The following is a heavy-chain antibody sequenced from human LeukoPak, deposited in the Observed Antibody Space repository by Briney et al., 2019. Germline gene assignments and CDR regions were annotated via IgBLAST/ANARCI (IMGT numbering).Heavy chain of an antibody. D-gene: IGHD2-15*01. V-gene: IGHV1-2*02. Sequence: ASVKVSCKASGYTSTGYYMHWVRQAPGQGLEWMGWINPNSGGTNYAQKFQGRVTMTRDTSISTAYMELSRLRSDDTAVYYCARYGSARYCSGGSCYYFQHWGQGTLVTVSS. J-gene: IGHJ1*01. CDR2: INPNSGGT. CDR3: ARYGSARYCSGGSCYYFQH. CDR1: GYTSTGYY.